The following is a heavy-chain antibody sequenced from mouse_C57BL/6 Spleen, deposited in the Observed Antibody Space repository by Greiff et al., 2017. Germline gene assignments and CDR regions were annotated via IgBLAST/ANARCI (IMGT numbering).Heavy chain of an antibody. CDR1: GFSLSTFGMG. D-gene: IGHD4-1*01. J-gene: IGHJ2*01. CDR3: ARIVLTGYYFDC. CDR2: IWWDDDK. V-gene: IGHV8-8*01. Sequence: QVTLKVSGPGLLQPSQTLSLTCSFSGFSLSTFGMGVGWIRQPSGKGLGWLAHIWWDDDKYYNPALKSRRPIPKDTSKNLVFLKIANVDTADTATYDCARIVLTGYYFDCWGQGTTLTVSS.